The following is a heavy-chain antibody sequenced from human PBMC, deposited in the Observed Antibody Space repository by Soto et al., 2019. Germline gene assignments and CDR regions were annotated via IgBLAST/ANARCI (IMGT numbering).Heavy chain of an antibody. CDR1: GFIFSNYA. J-gene: IGHJ4*02. CDR2: VSSSSAII. D-gene: IGHD1-26*01. CDR3: AKDQVEGPSSGNYNG. Sequence: EVQLVESGGGLVQPGGSLRLSCAASGFIFSNYAMNWVRQAPGKGLEWVSYVSSSSAIIYYADSVKGRFTISRDNAKNYLYLQMNSLRGEDTAVYFCAKDQVEGPSSGNYNGWGQGTLVTVSS. V-gene: IGHV3-48*01.